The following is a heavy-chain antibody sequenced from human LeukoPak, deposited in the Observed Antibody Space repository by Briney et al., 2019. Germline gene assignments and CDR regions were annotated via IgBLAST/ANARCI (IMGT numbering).Heavy chain of an antibody. J-gene: IGHJ6*04. CDR2: INPNSGGT. Sequence: ASVKVSCKASGYTFTGYYMHWVRQAPGQGLEWMGWINPNSGGTNYAQKFQGRVTMTRDTSISTAYMELSRLRSDDTAVYYCARARGYSYGRLVLDVWGKGTTVTVSS. CDR1: GYTFTGYY. D-gene: IGHD5-18*01. V-gene: IGHV1-2*02. CDR3: ARARGYSYGRLVLDV.